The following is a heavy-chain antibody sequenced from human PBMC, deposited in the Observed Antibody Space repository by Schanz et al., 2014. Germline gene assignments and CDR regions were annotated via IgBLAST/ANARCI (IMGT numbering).Heavy chain of an antibody. D-gene: IGHD6-13*01. CDR1: GYTFTSYY. CDR2: INPSGGST. V-gene: IGHV1-46*01. J-gene: IGHJ4*02. Sequence: QVQLVQSGAEVKKPGASVKVSCKASGYTFTSYYMHWVRQAPGQGLEWMGIINPSGGSTSYAQKFQGRVTMTRDTSTSTVYMELSRLRSEDTAVYYCARDGEAAAGRDYWGQGTLVTVSA. CDR3: ARDGEAAAGRDY.